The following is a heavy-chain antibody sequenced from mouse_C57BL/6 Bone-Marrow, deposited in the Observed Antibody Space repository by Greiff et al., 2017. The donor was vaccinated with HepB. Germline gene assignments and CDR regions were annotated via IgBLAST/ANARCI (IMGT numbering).Heavy chain of an antibody. Sequence: QVQLQQSGAELVRPGASVKLSCKASGYTFTDYYINWVKQRPGQGLEWIARIYPGSGNTYYNEKFKGKATLTAEKSSSTAYMQLSSLTSEDSAVYFCASEGTDAMDYWGQGTSVTVSS. D-gene: IGHD3-3*01. V-gene: IGHV1-76*01. J-gene: IGHJ4*01. CDR3: ASEGTDAMDY. CDR1: GYTFTDYY. CDR2: IYPGSGNT.